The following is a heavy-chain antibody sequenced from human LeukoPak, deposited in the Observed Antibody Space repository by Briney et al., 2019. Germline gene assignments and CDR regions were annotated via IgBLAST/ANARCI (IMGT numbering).Heavy chain of an antibody. CDR3: ARPERGYSYGAYYYYGMDV. D-gene: IGHD5-18*01. J-gene: IGHJ6*02. CDR1: GYTFTSYY. Sequence: ASVKVSCKASGYTFTSYYMHWVRQAPGQGLEWMGIINPSGGRTSYAQKLQGRVTMTRDTSTSTVYMELSSLRSEDTAVYYCARPERGYSYGAYYYYGMDVWGQGTTVTVSS. CDR2: INPSGGRT. V-gene: IGHV1-46*01.